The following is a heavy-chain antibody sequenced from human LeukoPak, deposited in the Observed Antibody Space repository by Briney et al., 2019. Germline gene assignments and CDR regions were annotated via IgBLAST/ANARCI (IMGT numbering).Heavy chain of an antibody. Sequence: GGSLRLSCAASRFTFTNYSMNWVRQAPGKGLEWVSSISSLSNYIYYADSVKGRFTISRDNAKNSLYLQMNSLRAEDTAVYYCARALVGSSWYEKITRLNWFDPWGQGTLVTVSS. CDR3: ARALVGSSWYEKITRLNWFDP. V-gene: IGHV3-21*01. CDR2: ISSLSNYI. D-gene: IGHD6-13*01. CDR1: RFTFTNYS. J-gene: IGHJ5*02.